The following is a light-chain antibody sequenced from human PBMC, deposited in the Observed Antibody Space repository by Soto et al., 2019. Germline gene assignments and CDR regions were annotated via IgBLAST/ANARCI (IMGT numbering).Light chain of an antibody. CDR1: QSVSSSY. Sequence: EIVLTQSPGTLSLSPGERATLSCRASQSVSSSYLAWYQRKPGQAPRLLIYGASSRATGIPDRFSGSGSGTDFTLTISRLEPEDFAVYYCQQYDSSRTFGQGTKVDIK. J-gene: IGKJ1*01. V-gene: IGKV3-20*01. CDR3: QQYDSSRT. CDR2: GAS.